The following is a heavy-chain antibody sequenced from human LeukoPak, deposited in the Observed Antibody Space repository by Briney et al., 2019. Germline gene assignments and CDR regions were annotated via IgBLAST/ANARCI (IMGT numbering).Heavy chain of an antibody. CDR1: GFTFSSYE. Sequence: PGGSLRLSCAASGFTFSSYEMNWVRQAPGEGLEWVSYIRSSVSTIYYADSVKGRFTISRDNAKISLYPQMNSLRAEDTAVYYCASQYYDILTGYYHSFDCWGQGTLVTVSS. CDR2: IRSSVSTI. V-gene: IGHV3-48*03. J-gene: IGHJ4*02. D-gene: IGHD3-9*01. CDR3: ASQYYDILTGYYHSFDC.